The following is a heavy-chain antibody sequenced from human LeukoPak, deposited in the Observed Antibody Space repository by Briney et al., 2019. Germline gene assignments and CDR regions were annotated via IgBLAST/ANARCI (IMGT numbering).Heavy chain of an antibody. CDR3: AFGDNDFDF. J-gene: IGHJ2*01. Sequence: PSETLSLTCSVSGASITDSPYYWAWIRQPPGKGLEWIGNIYYVGSTFYNPSLKSRVAISIDTSMNHFSLNLKSVTAADTAVYYCAFGDNDFDFWGRGTLVTVSS. V-gene: IGHV4-39*07. CDR2: IYYVGST. CDR1: GASITDSPYY. D-gene: IGHD1-1*01.